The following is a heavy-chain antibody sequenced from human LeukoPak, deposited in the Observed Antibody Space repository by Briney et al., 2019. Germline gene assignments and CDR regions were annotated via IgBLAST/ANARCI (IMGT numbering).Heavy chain of an antibody. CDR3: AGYSSSWYWFDP. CDR1: GFTFSSYG. D-gene: IGHD6-13*01. CDR2: IWYDGSNK. Sequence: PGGSLRLPCAASGFTFSSYGMHWVRQAPGKGLEWVAVIWYDGSNKYYADSVKGRFTISRDNSKNTLYLQMNSLRAEDTAVYYCAGYSSSWYWFDPWGQGTLVTVSS. J-gene: IGHJ5*02. V-gene: IGHV3-33*01.